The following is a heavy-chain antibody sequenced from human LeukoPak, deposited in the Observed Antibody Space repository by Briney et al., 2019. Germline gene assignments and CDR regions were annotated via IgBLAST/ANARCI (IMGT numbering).Heavy chain of an antibody. CDR3: AKDVSYDSSGYYVN. CDR1: GFTFDDYA. J-gene: IGHJ4*02. Sequence: GRSLRLSCAASGFTFDDYAMHWVRQAPGKGQEWVSGISWNSGSIGYADSVKGRFTISRDNAKNSLYLQMNSLRAEDTALYYCAKDVSYDSSGYYVNWGQGTLVTVSS. D-gene: IGHD3-22*01. V-gene: IGHV3-9*01. CDR2: ISWNSGSI.